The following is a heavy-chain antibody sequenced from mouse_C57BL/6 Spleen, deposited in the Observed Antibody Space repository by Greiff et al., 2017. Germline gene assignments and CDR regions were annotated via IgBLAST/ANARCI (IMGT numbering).Heavy chain of an antibody. J-gene: IGHJ2*01. CDR2: IYPGSGST. D-gene: IGHD2-2*01. V-gene: IGHV1-55*01. CDR3: ARGGYVKDYSFDY. Sequence: QVQLQQPGAELVKPGASVKMSCKASGYTFTSYWITWVKQRPGQGLEWIGDIYPGSGSTNYNEKFKSKATLTVDTSSSTAYMQLSSLTAEDSTVYYSARGGYVKDYSFDYWGQGTTLTVSS. CDR1: GYTFTSYW.